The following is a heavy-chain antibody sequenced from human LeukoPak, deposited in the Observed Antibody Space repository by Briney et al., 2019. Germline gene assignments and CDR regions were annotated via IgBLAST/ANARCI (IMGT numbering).Heavy chain of an antibody. CDR1: IGTFSSYA. D-gene: IGHD6-19*01. J-gene: IGHJ3*01. V-gene: IGHV1-69*04. CDR2: FVPIYGRT. Sequence: GSSVKVSCKPSIGTFSSYAISWVRQAPGQGLEWMGRFVPIYGRTDYAQKFEGRVTITADKSTNTAYMELRSLRSDDTAVYYCARDHEEWLVLAFDVWGHGTMVTVSS. CDR3: ARDHEEWLVLAFDV.